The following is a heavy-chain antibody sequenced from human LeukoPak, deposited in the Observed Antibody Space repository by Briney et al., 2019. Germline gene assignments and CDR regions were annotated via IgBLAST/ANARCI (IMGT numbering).Heavy chain of an antibody. J-gene: IGHJ4*02. V-gene: IGHV3-30-3*01. D-gene: IGHD4-17*01. CDR3: ARDTIYGDYKYDY. Sequence: GGSLRLSCAASGFTFSSYAMSWVRQAPGKGLEWVAVISYDGSNKYYADSVKGRFTISRDNSKNTLCLQMNSLRAEDTAVYYCARDTIYGDYKYDYWGQGTLVTVSS. CDR2: ISYDGSNK. CDR1: GFTFSSYA.